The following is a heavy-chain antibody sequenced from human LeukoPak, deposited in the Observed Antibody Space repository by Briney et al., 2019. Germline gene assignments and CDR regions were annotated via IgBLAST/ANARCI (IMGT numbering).Heavy chain of an antibody. V-gene: IGHV3-30*02. D-gene: IGHD3-3*01. J-gene: IGHJ3*02. CDR2: IRYDGSNK. CDR3: ARGAIFGVVITRSAFDI. CDR1: GFTFSSYG. Sequence: GGSLRLSCAASGFTFSSYGMHWVRQAPGKGLEWVAFIRYDGSNKYYADSVKGRFTISRDNSKNTLYLQMNSLRAEDTAVYYCARGAIFGVVITRSAFDIWGQGTMVTVSS.